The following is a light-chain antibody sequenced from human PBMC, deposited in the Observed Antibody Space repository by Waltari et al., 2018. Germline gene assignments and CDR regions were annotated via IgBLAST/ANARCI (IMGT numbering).Light chain of an antibody. CDR3: ASWDVGGFCL. CDR2: NTE. Sequence: QSVLTQPLSTSGTPGQRVTISCSGSSSNIATHPVHWYQQFPGMAPRLLITNTEPRPSGVPDRFAGSKSATSASLVISRLQSEDEAFYYCASWDVGGFCLFGGGTKVTVL. J-gene: IGLJ2*01. V-gene: IGLV1-44*01. CDR1: SSNIATHP.